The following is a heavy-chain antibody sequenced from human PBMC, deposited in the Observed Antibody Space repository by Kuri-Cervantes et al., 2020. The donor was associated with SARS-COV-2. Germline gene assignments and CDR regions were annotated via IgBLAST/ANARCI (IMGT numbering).Heavy chain of an antibody. D-gene: IGHD3-22*01. CDR1: GFTFSSYS. Sequence: GGSLRLSCAASGFTFSSYSMNWVRQAPGKALEWVSSISGSGSYIYYADSVKGRFTISRDDAKNSLYLQMNSLRGEDTAVYYCARGNYDSSGYYQRTYYYYYYMDVWGKGTTVTVSS. V-gene: IGHV3-21*01. CDR2: ISGSGSYI. CDR3: ARGNYDSSGYYQRTYYYYYYMDV. J-gene: IGHJ6*03.